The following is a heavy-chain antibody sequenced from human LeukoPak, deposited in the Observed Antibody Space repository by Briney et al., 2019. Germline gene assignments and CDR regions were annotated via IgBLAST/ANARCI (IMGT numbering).Heavy chain of an antibody. CDR3: ASRGYCSSTSCYAGSGGMDV. CDR1: GYTFTGYY. V-gene: IGHV1-2*04. Sequence: ASVKVSCKASGYTFTGYYIHWLRQAPGQGLEWMGWINPYSGATDSAQTFQGWVTMTRDTSISTAYMELSRLRSDDTAVYYCASRGYCSSTSCYAGSGGMDVWGQGTTVTVSS. D-gene: IGHD2-2*01. J-gene: IGHJ6*02. CDR2: INPYSGAT.